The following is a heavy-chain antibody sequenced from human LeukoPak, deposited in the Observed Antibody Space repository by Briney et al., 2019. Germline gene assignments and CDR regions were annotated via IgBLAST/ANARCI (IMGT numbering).Heavy chain of an antibody. CDR3: AKLRPGVISPSYGMDV. CDR2: ISGSGGST. J-gene: IGHJ6*02. Sequence: PGGSLRLSCAASGFTFSSYAMSWVRQAPGKGLEWVSAISGSGGSTYHADSVKGRFTISRDNSKNTLYLQMNSLRAEDTAVYYCAKLRPGVISPSYGMDVWGQGTTVTVSS. V-gene: IGHV3-23*01. CDR1: GFTFSSYA. D-gene: IGHD3-10*01.